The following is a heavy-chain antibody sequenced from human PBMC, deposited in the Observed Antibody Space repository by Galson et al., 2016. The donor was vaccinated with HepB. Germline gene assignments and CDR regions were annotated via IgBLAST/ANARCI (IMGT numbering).Heavy chain of an antibody. CDR2: ISYDGSTK. CDR1: GFIFSSYA. Sequence: SLRLSCAASGFIFSSYAMHWVRQAPGKGLEWVAVISYDGSTKYYADSVKGRFTISRDNSKNIVYLQMNSLRAEDTALYYCARPTTRGYSGYESPFDYWGQGTLVTVSS. J-gene: IGHJ4*02. CDR3: ARPTTRGYSGYESPFDY. D-gene: IGHD5-12*01. V-gene: IGHV3-30-3*01.